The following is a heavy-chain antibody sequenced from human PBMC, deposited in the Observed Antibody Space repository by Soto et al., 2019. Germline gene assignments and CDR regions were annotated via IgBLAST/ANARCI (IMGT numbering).Heavy chain of an antibody. CDR3: AKSQTYYYDTSGYYYPDY. D-gene: IGHD3-22*01. V-gene: IGHV3-30*18. CDR1: GFSFSNYG. Sequence: QVQLVESGGGVVQPGRSLRLSCAASGFSFSNYGMHWVRQAPGKGLEWVALISCDGSYKYYADSVKGRFTISRDNSKNTLYLQMNSLRAEDTAVYYCAKSQTYYYDTSGYYYPDYWGQGTLVTVSS. J-gene: IGHJ4*02. CDR2: ISCDGSYK.